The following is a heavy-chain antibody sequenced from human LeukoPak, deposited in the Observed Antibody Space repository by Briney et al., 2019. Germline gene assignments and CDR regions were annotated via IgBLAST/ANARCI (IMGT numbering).Heavy chain of an antibody. J-gene: IGHJ5*02. Sequence: PSETLSLTCTVSGGSLNRYYWRWIRHPPGEGLEWLGYNYYRGITNYNPSLESRVTISVDTSKNQFSLKLSSVTAADTAVYYCARAGFEGYCSGGSCYSVWFDPWGQGTLVTVSS. D-gene: IGHD2-15*01. V-gene: IGHV4-59*01. CDR2: NYYRGIT. CDR1: GGSLNRYY. CDR3: ARAGFEGYCSGGSCYSVWFDP.